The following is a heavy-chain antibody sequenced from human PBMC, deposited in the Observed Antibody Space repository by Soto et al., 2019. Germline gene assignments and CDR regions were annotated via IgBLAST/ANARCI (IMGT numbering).Heavy chain of an antibody. Sequence: GGSLRLSCAASGFTFTNFAMSWVRQAPGKGLEWVSLIRSSGSSTYCVDSVKGRFTISRDNSKNTLFLHMNSLRAEDTAVYYCARLRFLEGGDAFDIWGQGTMVTVSS. CDR2: IRSSGSST. J-gene: IGHJ3*02. D-gene: IGHD3-3*01. V-gene: IGHV3-23*01. CDR1: GFTFTNFA. CDR3: ARLRFLEGGDAFDI.